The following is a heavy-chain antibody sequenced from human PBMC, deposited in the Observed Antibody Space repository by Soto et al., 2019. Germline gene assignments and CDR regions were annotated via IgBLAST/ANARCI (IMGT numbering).Heavy chain of an antibody. CDR1: GFTFSSYG. CDR2: IWYDGSNK. V-gene: IGHV3-33*01. CDR3: ARANIVVVTATEENDAFDI. Sequence: GGSLRLSCAASGFTFSSYGMHWVRQAPGKGLEWVAVIWYDGSNKYYADSVKGRFTISRDNSKNTLYLQMNSLRAEDTAVYYCARANIVVVTATEENDAFDIWGQGTMVTVSS. J-gene: IGHJ3*02. D-gene: IGHD2-21*02.